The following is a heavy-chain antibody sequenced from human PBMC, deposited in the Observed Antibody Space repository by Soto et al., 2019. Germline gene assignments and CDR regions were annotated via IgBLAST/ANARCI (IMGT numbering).Heavy chain of an antibody. CDR2: ISAYNGNT. D-gene: IGHD3-10*01. Sequence: ASVKVSCTASGYTFTGYYIHWVRQAPGQGLEWMGWISAYNGNTNYAQKLQGRVTMTTDTSTSTAYMELRSLRSDDTAVYYCARVFGELLTLSPRRPNRRYWFDPWGQGTLVTVSS. CDR3: ARVFGELLTLSPRRPNRRYWFDP. V-gene: IGHV1-18*04. CDR1: GYTFTGYY. J-gene: IGHJ5*02.